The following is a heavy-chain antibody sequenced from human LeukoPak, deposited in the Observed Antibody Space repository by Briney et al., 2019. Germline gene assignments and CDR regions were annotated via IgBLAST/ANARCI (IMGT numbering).Heavy chain of an antibody. J-gene: IGHJ3*02. CDR1: GYTFTGYY. CDR2: INPNSGGT. Sequence: EASVKVSCKASGYTFTGYYMHWVRQAPGQGLEWMGWINPNSGGTNYAQKFQGRVTMTRDTSISTAYMELSRLRSDDTAVYYCARPHDYGEAFDIWGQGTMVTVSS. CDR3: ARPHDYGEAFDI. D-gene: IGHD4-17*01. V-gene: IGHV1-2*02.